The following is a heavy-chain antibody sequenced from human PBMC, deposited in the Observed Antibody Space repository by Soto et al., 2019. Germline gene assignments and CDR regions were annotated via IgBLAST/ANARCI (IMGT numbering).Heavy chain of an antibody. CDR2: FDPEDGET. V-gene: IGHV1-24*01. Sequence: ASVKASCKVSGYTLTELSMHWVRQAPGKGLEWMGGFDPEDGETIYAQKFQGRVTMTEDTSTDTAYMELSSLRSEDTAVYYCATVRDYYGSGSYPWYFDYWGQGTLVTVSS. J-gene: IGHJ4*02. D-gene: IGHD3-10*01. CDR3: ATVRDYYGSGSYPWYFDY. CDR1: GYTLTELS.